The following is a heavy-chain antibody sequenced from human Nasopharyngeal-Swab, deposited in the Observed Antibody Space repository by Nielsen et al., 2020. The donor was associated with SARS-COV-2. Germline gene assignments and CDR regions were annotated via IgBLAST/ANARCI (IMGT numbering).Heavy chain of an antibody. CDR2: IYYSGST. CDR1: GGSIRSSSYY. CDR3: ARHSGSFPTWEHAFDI. D-gene: IGHD1-26*01. Sequence: SETLSLTCTVSGGSIRSSSYYWGWIRQPPGKGLEWIGSIYYSGSTYYNPSLKSRVTISVDTSKNQFSLKLSSVTAADTAVHYCARHSGSFPTWEHAFDIWGQGTMVTVSS. V-gene: IGHV4-39*01. J-gene: IGHJ3*02.